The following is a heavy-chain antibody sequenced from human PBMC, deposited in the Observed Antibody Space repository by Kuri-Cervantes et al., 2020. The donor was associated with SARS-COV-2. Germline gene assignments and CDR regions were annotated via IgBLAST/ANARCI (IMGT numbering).Heavy chain of an antibody. CDR2: ISISGDDT. V-gene: IGHV3-23*01. D-gene: IGHD5-18*01. Sequence: GESLKISCAASGFTFSTYAMSWVRQAPGKGLEWVSSISISGDDTYYADSVRGRFSISRDNSKSTLYLEMNSLRDEDTAIYYCVKWQLPYSGYSGGTWFDPWGQGTLVTVSS. J-gene: IGHJ5*02. CDR3: VKWQLPYSGYSGGTWFDP. CDR1: GFTFSTYA.